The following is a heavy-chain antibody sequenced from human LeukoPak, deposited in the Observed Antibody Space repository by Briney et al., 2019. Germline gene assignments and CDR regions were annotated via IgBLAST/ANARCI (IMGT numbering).Heavy chain of an antibody. J-gene: IGHJ6*03. CDR3: ARGSKNYDSSGYYYYYYMDV. V-gene: IGHV1-8*01. CDR1: GYTFTSYD. CDR2: MNPNSGNT. D-gene: IGHD3-22*01. Sequence: ASVKVSCKASGYTFTSYDINWVRQATGQGLEWMGWMNPNSGNTGYAQKFQGRVTMTRNTSISTACMELSSLRSEDTAVYYCARGSKNYDSSGYYYYYYMDVWGKGTTVTVSS.